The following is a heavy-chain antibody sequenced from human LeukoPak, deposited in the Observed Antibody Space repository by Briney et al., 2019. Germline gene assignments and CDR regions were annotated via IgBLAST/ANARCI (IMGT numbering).Heavy chain of an antibody. Sequence: GESLKISCVGSGYSFTNYWIGWERQMPGKGLEWMGIIYPGDSDTRYSPSFQGHVTISADKSISTAYLQWNSLKASDTAMYYCARPHDYGDFGDAFDIWGQGTLVTVSS. V-gene: IGHV5-51*01. CDR1: GYSFTNYW. D-gene: IGHD4-17*01. CDR3: ARPHDYGDFGDAFDI. CDR2: IYPGDSDT. J-gene: IGHJ3*02.